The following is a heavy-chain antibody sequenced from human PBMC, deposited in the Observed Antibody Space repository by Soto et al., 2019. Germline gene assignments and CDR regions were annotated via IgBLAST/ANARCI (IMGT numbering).Heavy chain of an antibody. CDR3: ARDPNSKGG. CDR1: GFTFSSYA. Sequence: QVQLVESGGGVVQPGRSLRLSCAASGFTFSSYAMHWVRQAPGKGLEWVAVISYDGSNKYYADSVKGRFTISRDNSKNPLYLQMNSLRAEETAVYYCARDPNSKGGWGQGTLVTVSS. V-gene: IGHV3-30-3*01. J-gene: IGHJ4*02. CDR2: ISYDGSNK. D-gene: IGHD3-16*01.